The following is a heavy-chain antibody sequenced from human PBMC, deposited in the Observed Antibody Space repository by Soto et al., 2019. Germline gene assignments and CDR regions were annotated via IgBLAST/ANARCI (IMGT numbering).Heavy chain of an antibody. V-gene: IGHV1-2*02. Sequence: QVQLVQSGAEVKEPGDSVRVSCEASGYTFTAYYIHWVRQAPGQGLEWMGWINPKFGDTTYAQDFQCRVSMTRDMSISTVYMELGRLTSDDTAIYYCARNMDYYYGRGSGNGHGVWGQGTTVTVFS. CDR1: GYTFTAYY. CDR3: ARNMDYYYGRGSGNGHGV. CDR2: INPKFGDT. D-gene: IGHD3-10*02. J-gene: IGHJ6*02.